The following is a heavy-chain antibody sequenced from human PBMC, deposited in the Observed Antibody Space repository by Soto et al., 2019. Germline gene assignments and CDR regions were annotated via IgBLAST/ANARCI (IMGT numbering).Heavy chain of an antibody. V-gene: IGHV4-59*08. CDR3: ATGGLYYYYYMDV. D-gene: IGHD1-26*01. J-gene: IGHJ6*03. Sequence: TLSLTCTVSGGSISSYYWSWIRQPPGKGLEWIGYIYYSGSTNYNPSLKSRVTISVDTSKNQFSLKLSSVTAADTAVYYCATGGLYYYYYMDVWGKGTTVTVS. CDR2: IYYSGST. CDR1: GGSISSYY.